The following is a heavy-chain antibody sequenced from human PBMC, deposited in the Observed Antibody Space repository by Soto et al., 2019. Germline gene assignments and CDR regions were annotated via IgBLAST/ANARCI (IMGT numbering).Heavy chain of an antibody. Sequence: EVQLLESGGGLVQPGGSLRLSCAASGFTFSSYGMTWVRQAPGKGLEYVSSIRGSGADTFYADSVKGRFTISRDNSKNTLYRQLNSLRAEDRAIYFCARDPNGDYIGAFDSWGQGSLVTVSS. V-gene: IGHV3-23*01. CDR3: ARDPNGDYIGAFDS. CDR2: IRGSGADT. J-gene: IGHJ4*02. CDR1: GFTFSSYG. D-gene: IGHD4-17*01.